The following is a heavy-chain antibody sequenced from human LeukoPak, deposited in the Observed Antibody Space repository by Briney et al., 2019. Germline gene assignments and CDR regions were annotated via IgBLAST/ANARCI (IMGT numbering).Heavy chain of an antibody. V-gene: IGHV1-8*01. D-gene: IGHD2-2*01. J-gene: IGHJ6*02. CDR2: MNPNSGNT. CDR1: GYTFTSYD. Sequence: ASVKVSCKASGYTFTSYDINWVRQATGQGLEWKGWMNPNSGNTGYAQKFQGRVTMTRNTSISTAYMELSSLRSEDTAVYYCARGVVVPAAMEYYYYYYGMDVWGQGTTVTVSS. CDR3: ARGVVVPAAMEYYYYYYGMDV.